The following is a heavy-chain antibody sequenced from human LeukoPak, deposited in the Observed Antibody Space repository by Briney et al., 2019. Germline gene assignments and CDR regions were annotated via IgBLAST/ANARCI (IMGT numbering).Heavy chain of an antibody. Sequence: GGSLRLSCAASGFTFSDYYMSWIRQAPGKGLEWVGRIKGKNFGETTDYADPVKGRFSISRDDSEDTLFLQMNSLKAEDTAVYYCAIDDYYDKSGPSGADYFDYWGQGTLVTVSS. CDR2: IKGKNFGETT. CDR3: AIDDYYDKSGPSGADYFDY. CDR1: GFTFSDYY. J-gene: IGHJ4*02. D-gene: IGHD3-22*01. V-gene: IGHV3-15*01.